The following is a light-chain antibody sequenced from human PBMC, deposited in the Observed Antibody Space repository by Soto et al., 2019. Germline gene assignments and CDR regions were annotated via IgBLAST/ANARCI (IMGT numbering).Light chain of an antibody. CDR3: QQYGSSPPMYT. CDR1: QRVDSRY. J-gene: IGKJ2*01. CDR2: RTS. Sequence: PGDTATLSCRATQRVDSRYLAWYQQKPGQAPRLLIYRTSSRATGIPDRFSGSGSGTDFTLTISRLEPEDFSVYYCQQYGSSPPMYTFGQGTRLEVK. V-gene: IGKV3-20*01.